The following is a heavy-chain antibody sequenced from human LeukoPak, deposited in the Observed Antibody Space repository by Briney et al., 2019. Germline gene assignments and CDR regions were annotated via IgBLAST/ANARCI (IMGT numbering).Heavy chain of an antibody. CDR3: ARARGDY. V-gene: IGHV4-59*07. Sequence: SDTLSLTCTVSGGSISSYYWSWIRHPPGKGLEWIGYIYYSGSTNYNPSLKSRVTLSVDTSKNQFSLKLSSVTAADTAVYYCARARGDYWGQGTLVTVSS. CDR2: IYYSGST. D-gene: IGHD3-10*01. CDR1: GGSISSYY. J-gene: IGHJ4*02.